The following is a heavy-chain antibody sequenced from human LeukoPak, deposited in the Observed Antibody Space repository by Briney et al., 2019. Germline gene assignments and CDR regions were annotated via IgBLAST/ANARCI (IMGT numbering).Heavy chain of an antibody. CDR2: ISSSGTTI. V-gene: IGHV3-11*01. J-gene: IGHJ4*02. CDR3: VRFVPTEAAGRSSGFDA. Sequence: PGGSLRLSCAASGFTFSDYYMSWIRQAPGKGPEWVSYISSSGTTIYYEDSVKGRFTISRDNAKNSLYLQMNSLRAEDTAVYHCVRFVPTEAAGRSSGFDAWGQGTLVTVSS. D-gene: IGHD6-13*01. CDR1: GFTFSDYY.